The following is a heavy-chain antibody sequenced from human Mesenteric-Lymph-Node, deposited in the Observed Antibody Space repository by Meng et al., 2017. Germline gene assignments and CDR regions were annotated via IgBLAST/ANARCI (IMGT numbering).Heavy chain of an antibody. CDR2: ISSSGSTI. Sequence: GESLKISCAASGFTFSDYYMSWIRQAPGKGLEWVSYISSSGSTIYYADSVKGRFTISRDNAKNSLYLQMNSLRAEDTAVYYCAREVPSAAYYYDTYPLDYWGQGTLVTVSS. J-gene: IGHJ4*02. V-gene: IGHV3-11*01. D-gene: IGHD3-22*01. CDR3: AREVPSAAYYYDTYPLDY. CDR1: GFTFSDYY.